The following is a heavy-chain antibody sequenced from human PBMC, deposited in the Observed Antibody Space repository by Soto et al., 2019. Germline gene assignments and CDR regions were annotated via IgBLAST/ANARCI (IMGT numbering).Heavy chain of an antibody. CDR3: ARVVPGGYGDAFDI. J-gene: IGHJ3*02. CDR2: ISSSGSTI. Sequence: PGGSLRLSCAASGFTFSSYEMNWVRQAPGKGLEWVSYISSSGSTIYYADSVKGRFTISRDNAKNSLYLQMNSLRAEDTAVYYCARVVPGGYGDAFDIWGQGTMVTVSS. CDR1: GFTFSSYE. D-gene: IGHD6-13*01. V-gene: IGHV3-48*03.